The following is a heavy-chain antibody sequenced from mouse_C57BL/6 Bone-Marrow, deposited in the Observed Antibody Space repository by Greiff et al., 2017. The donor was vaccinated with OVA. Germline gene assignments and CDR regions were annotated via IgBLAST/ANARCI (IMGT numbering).Heavy chain of an antibody. Sequence: QVQLQQSGPELVKPGASVKISCKASGYAFTSSWMNWVKQRPGQGLEWIGRIYPGDGDTNYNGKFKGKATLTADTSSSTAYMQLSSLTSDDSAVYFCARANGYYTSFYYYAMDDWGQGTSGTVSS. D-gene: IGHD2-3*01. V-gene: IGHV1-82*01. CDR3: ARANGYYTSFYYYAMDD. CDR1: GYAFTSSW. CDR2: IYPGDGDT. J-gene: IGHJ4*01.